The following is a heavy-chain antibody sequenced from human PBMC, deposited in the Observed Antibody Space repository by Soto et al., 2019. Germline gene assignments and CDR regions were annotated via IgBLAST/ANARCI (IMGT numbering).Heavy chain of an antibody. J-gene: IGHJ6*02. CDR3: IQSRCGGDCLQSYASYYYYGMDV. CDR2: IYWDDDK. Sequence: QITLKESGPTLVKPTQTLTLTCTFSAFSLSTGGVGVGWIRQPPGKALEWLALIYWDDDKRYSPSLRSRLTITKDTSKNRVVLTMTNMDPVDTATYYCIQSRCGGDCLQSYASYYYYGMDVWGQGTTVTVSS. D-gene: IGHD2-21*02. V-gene: IGHV2-5*02. CDR1: AFSLSTGGVG.